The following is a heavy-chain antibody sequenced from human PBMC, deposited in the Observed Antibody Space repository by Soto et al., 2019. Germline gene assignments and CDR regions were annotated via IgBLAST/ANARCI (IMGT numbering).Heavy chain of an antibody. J-gene: IGHJ6*02. CDR1: GYTFSNYW. V-gene: IGHV5-51*01. CDR2: IYPGDSDT. CDR3: ACQYSHDYYYGMDV. Sequence: PGESLKISCRGSGYTFSNYWIAWVRQMPGKGLEWMGIIYPGDSDTRYSPSFQGQVTISADKSISTAYLQWSSLKASDTAMYYCACQYSHDYYYGMDVWGQGTTVTVSS. D-gene: IGHD5-18*01.